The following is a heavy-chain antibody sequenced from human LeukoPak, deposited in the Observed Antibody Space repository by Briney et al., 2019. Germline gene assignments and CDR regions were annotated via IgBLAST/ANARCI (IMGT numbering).Heavy chain of an antibody. Sequence: GGSLRLSCAASGFTFSSYEMNWVRQAPGKGLEWVSYISSSGSTIYYADSVKGRFTISRDNSKNTLYLQMNSLRAEDTAVYYCAKDFFIWSMVREDAFDIWGQGTMVTVSS. CDR2: ISSSGSTI. CDR1: GFTFSSYE. J-gene: IGHJ3*02. D-gene: IGHD3-10*01. CDR3: AKDFFIWSMVREDAFDI. V-gene: IGHV3-48*03.